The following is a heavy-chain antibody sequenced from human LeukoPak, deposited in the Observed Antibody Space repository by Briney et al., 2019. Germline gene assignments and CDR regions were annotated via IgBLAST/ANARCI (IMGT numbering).Heavy chain of an antibody. CDR2: ISGSGGST. V-gene: IGHV3-23*01. CDR1: GFTFSDNY. D-gene: IGHD2-15*01. Sequence: GGSLRLSCAASGFTFSDNYMTWVRQAPGKGLEWVSAISGSGGSTYYADSVKGRFAISRDNSKNTLYPQMNSLRAEDTAVYYCAKGFLRGCSGGSCYSKPNFDYWGQGTLVTVSS. CDR3: AKGFLRGCSGGSCYSKPNFDY. J-gene: IGHJ4*02.